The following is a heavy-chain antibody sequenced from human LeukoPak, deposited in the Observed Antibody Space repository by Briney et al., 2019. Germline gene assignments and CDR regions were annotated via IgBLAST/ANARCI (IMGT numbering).Heavy chain of an antibody. CDR1: GYTFNHYA. Sequence: ASVKVSCKASGYTFNHYAFTWVRQAPGQGLEWMGWISAYNGNTNYAQKFQGRVTMTTDTSTDTAYMELRSLRSDDTAVYYCARDALSDFDWLSPINYWGQGTLVTISS. D-gene: IGHD3-9*01. V-gene: IGHV1-18*01. CDR3: ARDALSDFDWLSPINY. J-gene: IGHJ4*02. CDR2: ISAYNGNT.